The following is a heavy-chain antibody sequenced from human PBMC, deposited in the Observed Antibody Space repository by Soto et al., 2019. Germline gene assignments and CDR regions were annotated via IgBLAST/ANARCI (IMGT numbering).Heavy chain of an antibody. CDR1: GFNFNIYA. CDR2: ISPGGDST. J-gene: IGHJ6*03. V-gene: IGHV3-23*01. D-gene: IGHD1-1*01. Sequence: EVQLLESGGGLVQPGGSLRLSCAASGFNFNIYAMTWVRQAPGKGLEWVSTISPGGDSTYFADSVKGRVTISRDNSKNTLSMKMSSLRAEDTATYFCAKALRNPYSYYYMDVWGTGTTVTVSS. CDR3: AKALRNPYSYYYMDV.